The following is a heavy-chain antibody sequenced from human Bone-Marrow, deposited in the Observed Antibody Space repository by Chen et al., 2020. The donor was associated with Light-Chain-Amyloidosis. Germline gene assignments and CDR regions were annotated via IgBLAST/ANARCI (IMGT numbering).Heavy chain of an antibody. Sequence: QVQMVQSGAEVKKPGASVKVSCQVSGYTLTELSMHWVRQAPGKGLEWMGGFDPEDGETIYAQKFQGRVTMTEDTSTDTAYMELSSLRSEDTAVYYCATSGRTLYYYGMDVWGQGTTVTVSS. J-gene: IGHJ6*02. CDR1: GYTLTELS. CDR2: FDPEDGET. CDR3: ATSGRTLYYYGMDV. V-gene: IGHV1-24*01. D-gene: IGHD3-3*01.